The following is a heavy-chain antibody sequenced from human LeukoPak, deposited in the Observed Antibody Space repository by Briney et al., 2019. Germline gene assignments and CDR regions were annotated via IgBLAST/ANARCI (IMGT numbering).Heavy chain of an antibody. D-gene: IGHD1-26*01. Sequence: ASVKVSCKASGYTFTGYYMHWVRQAPGQGLEWMGWINPNSGGSNYAQKFQGRVTMTRDTSISTAYMELSRLRSDDTAVYYCAREIRDSGSYYDWFDPWGQGTLVTVSS. CDR2: INPNSGGS. J-gene: IGHJ5*02. CDR3: AREIRDSGSYYDWFDP. CDR1: GYTFTGYY. V-gene: IGHV1-2*02.